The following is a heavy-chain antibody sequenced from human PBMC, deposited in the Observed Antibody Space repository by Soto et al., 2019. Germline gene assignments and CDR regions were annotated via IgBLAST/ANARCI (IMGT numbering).Heavy chain of an antibody. CDR1: GFTFSSYA. CDR3: ARVSGWSVKRRFDP. V-gene: IGHV3-23*01. Sequence: EVQLLESGGGLVQPGGSLRLSCAASGFTFSSYAMSWVRQAPGKGLEWVSAISGSGGSTYYADSAKGRFTISRDNSKNTLYLQMNSLRAEDTAVYYCARVSGWSVKRRFDPWGQGTLVTVSS. J-gene: IGHJ5*02. CDR2: ISGSGGST. D-gene: IGHD6-19*01.